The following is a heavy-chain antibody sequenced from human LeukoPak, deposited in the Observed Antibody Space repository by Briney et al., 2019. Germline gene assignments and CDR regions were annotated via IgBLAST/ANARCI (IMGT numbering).Heavy chain of an antibody. CDR1: GGSISSYY. D-gene: IGHD3-3*01. V-gene: IGHV4-59*01. CDR2: IYYSGST. Sequence: SETLSLTCTVSGGSISSYYWSWIRQPPGKGLEWIGYIYYSGSTTYNPSLKSRVTISVDTSKNQFSLKLSSVTAADTAVYYCARGMQDFWSGYYIDYWGQGTLVTVSS. CDR3: ARGMQDFWSGYYIDY. J-gene: IGHJ4*02.